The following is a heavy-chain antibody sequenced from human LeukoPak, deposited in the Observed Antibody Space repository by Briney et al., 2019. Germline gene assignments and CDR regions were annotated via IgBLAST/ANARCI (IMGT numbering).Heavy chain of an antibody. CDR3: ARGDSGSKD. V-gene: IGHV3-48*01. CDR1: GVTFSNYN. CDR2: ISSDSATK. J-gene: IGHJ4*02. D-gene: IGHD5-12*01. Sequence: GVSLRLSCAASGVTFSNYNMNWVRQAPGKGLEWVSYISSDSATKYYADSVKGRFTISRDNAKDSLYLQMNSLRAEDTAVYYCARGDSGSKDWGQGTLVTVSS.